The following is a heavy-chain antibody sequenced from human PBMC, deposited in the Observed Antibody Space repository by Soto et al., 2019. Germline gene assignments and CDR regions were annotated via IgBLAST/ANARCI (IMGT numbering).Heavy chain of an antibody. CDR2: INPATGAA. CDR3: ARGGGVGVAGSAAFDM. V-gene: IGHV1-2*02. CDR1: GYPVTAYY. D-gene: IGHD3-3*01. Sequence: QLHLVQSGAVVKKPGASVTVSCSASGYPVTAYYMHWVRQAPGRGLGWMGGINPATGAAKYTQTFQGRVTMTRDTSASTVFMELGGLTSEVTAVFCCARGGGVGVAGSAAFDMWGQGTLVTVSS. J-gene: IGHJ3*02.